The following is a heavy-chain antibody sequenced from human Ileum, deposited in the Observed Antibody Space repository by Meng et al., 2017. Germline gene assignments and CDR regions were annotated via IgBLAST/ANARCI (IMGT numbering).Heavy chain of an antibody. CDR1: GFAFSSTW. Sequence: EVQLVESGGGLVQPGGSLRLSCVASGFAFSSTWMHWVRHAPGKGLEWVSRINYDGRSTFYADSVRGRFIISRDNAKNTLFLQMNSLRAEDTAVYYCANWDHPPYSDNGGIDYWGQGTLVTVSS. CDR3: ANWDHPPYSDNGGIDY. J-gene: IGHJ4*02. V-gene: IGHV3-74*01. CDR2: INYDGRST. D-gene: IGHD2-15*01.